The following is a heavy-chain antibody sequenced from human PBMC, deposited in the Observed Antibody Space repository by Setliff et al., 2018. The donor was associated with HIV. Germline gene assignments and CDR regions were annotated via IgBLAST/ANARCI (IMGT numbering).Heavy chain of an antibody. CDR3: ARGRGPTYYYDSSGSRGAFDI. Sequence: PSETLSLTCAVSGYSISSGYYWGWIRQPPGKGLEWIGSFSYSDTGTSHYNPSLKSRVTISVDTSKNQFSLKLSSVTAADTAVYYCARGRGPTYYYDSSGSRGAFDIWGQGTMVTVSS. J-gene: IGHJ3*02. CDR2: FSYSDTGTS. V-gene: IGHV4-38-2*01. D-gene: IGHD3-22*01. CDR1: GYSISSGYY.